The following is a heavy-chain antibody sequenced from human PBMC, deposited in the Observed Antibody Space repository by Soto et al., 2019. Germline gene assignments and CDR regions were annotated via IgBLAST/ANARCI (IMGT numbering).Heavy chain of an antibody. J-gene: IGHJ3*01. Sequence: GGSLRLSCAASGFTFNKYIMNWVRQAPGKGLEWVSYISSSSGTIDYADSVKGRFTISRDNAKNSLYLQMNSLRDEDTAVYYCAREGSGAYYFNYAFGLWGQGTMVTVSS. V-gene: IGHV3-48*02. D-gene: IGHD1-26*01. CDR2: ISSSSGTI. CDR1: GFTFNKYI. CDR3: AREGSGAYYFNYAFGL.